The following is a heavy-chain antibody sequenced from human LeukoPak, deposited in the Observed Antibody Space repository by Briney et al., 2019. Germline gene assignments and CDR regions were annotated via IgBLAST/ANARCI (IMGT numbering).Heavy chain of an antibody. CDR2: VNRDGSET. CDR1: GFALSSHW. CDR3: AKSRPVVVVAAMFDY. D-gene: IGHD2-15*01. V-gene: IGHV3-7*03. Sequence: GGSLRLSCAASGFALSSHWMTWVRQVPGRGPEWVANVNRDGSETYYLDSVKGRFTISKDNAKNSLYLQMNSLRAEDTAVYYCAKSRPVVVVAAMFDYWGQGTLVTVSS. J-gene: IGHJ4*02.